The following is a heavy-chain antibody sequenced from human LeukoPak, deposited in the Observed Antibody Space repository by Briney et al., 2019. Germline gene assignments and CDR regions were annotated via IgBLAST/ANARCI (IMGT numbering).Heavy chain of an antibody. J-gene: IGHJ4*02. D-gene: IGHD3-22*01. CDR1: GFTFDDYA. V-gene: IGHV3-9*01. Sequence: GGSLRLSCAASGFTFDDYAMHWVRQAPGKGLEWVSGISWNSGSMGYADSVKGRFTISRDNAKNSLYLQMNSLRAEDTALYYCAKDNDDSSGYLDYFDYWGQGTLVTVSS. CDR3: AKDNDDSSGYLDYFDY. CDR2: ISWNSGSM.